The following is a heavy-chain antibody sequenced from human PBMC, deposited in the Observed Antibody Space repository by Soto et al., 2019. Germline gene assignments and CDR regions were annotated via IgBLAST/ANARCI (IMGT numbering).Heavy chain of an antibody. CDR3: ARHGGMDV. V-gene: IGHV4-39*01. CDR2: IYYSGST. CDR1: GGSISSSSYY. Sequence: PSETLSLTCTVSGGSISSSSYYRGWIRQPPGKGLEWIGRIYYSGSTYYNPSLKRRVTISLDTSKNQFSLKLSSVTAADPAVYYCARHGGMDVWGQGTTVTVSS. J-gene: IGHJ6*02.